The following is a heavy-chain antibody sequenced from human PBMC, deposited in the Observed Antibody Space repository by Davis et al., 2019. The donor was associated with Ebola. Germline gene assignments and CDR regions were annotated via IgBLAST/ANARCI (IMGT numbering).Heavy chain of an antibody. CDR3: ARVSSGWYLYYYYYYGMDV. CDR2: IKQDGSEK. J-gene: IGHJ6*02. Sequence: PGGSLRLSCAASGFTFSSYWMRWVRQAPGKGLEWVANIKQDGSEKYYVDSVKGRFTISRDNAKNSLYLQMNSLRAEDTAVYYCARVSSGWYLYYYYYYGMDVWGQGTTVTVSS. CDR1: GFTFSSYW. V-gene: IGHV3-7*01. D-gene: IGHD6-19*01.